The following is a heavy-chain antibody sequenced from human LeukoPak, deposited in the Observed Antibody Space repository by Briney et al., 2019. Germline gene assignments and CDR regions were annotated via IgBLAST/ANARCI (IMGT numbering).Heavy chain of an antibody. CDR3: AKGIIGSYSSGSLVFDY. D-gene: IGHD6-19*01. CDR1: GFTFSSYA. J-gene: IGHJ4*02. V-gene: IGHV3-23*01. CDR2: ISGYGDSA. Sequence: PGGSLRLSCAASGFTFSSYAMSWVRQAPGKGLEWVSAISGYGDSANYADSVKGRFTISRDNSKNTLYLQMNSLRAEDTAVYYCAKGIIGSYSSGSLVFDYWGQGTLVTVSS.